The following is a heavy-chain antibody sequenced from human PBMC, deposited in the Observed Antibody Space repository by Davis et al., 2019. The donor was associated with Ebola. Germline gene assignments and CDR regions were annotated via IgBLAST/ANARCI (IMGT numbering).Heavy chain of an antibody. Sequence: SVNVPCYASAYTLTGQYIHSVRPAPGQGLEWMGWINPNSGGTNYAQKFQGRVTMTRDTSISTAYMELSRLRSDDTAVYYCAREGGWDIVATNSVFGFDPWGQGTLVTVSS. J-gene: IGHJ5*02. CDR3: AREGGWDIVATNSVFGFDP. CDR2: INPNSGGT. V-gene: IGHV1-2*02. CDR1: AYTLTGQY. D-gene: IGHD5-12*01.